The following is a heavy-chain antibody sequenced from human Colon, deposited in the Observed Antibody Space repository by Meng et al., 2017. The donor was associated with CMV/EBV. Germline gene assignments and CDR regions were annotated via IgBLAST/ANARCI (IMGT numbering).Heavy chain of an antibody. Sequence: SVKVSCKVSGGTYNIYAVSWVRQAPGQGLEWMGGIIPILDIAHYEQKFQARVTITADKSTATAYMELSSLTSEDTAVYYCARHDQYYDYLSGWRGMDVWGQGTPVTVSS. CDR1: GGTYNIYA. CDR2: IIPILDIA. CDR3: ARHDQYYDYLSGWRGMDV. V-gene: IGHV1-69*10. D-gene: IGHD3-3*01. J-gene: IGHJ6*02.